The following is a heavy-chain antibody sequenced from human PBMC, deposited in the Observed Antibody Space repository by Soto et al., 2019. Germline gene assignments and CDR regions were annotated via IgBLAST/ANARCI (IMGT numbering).Heavy chain of an antibody. CDR3: AKDRHAYGSSGSWIYDY. D-gene: IGHD3-22*01. J-gene: IGHJ4*02. V-gene: IGHV3-30*18. CDR2: ISYDGNDK. Sequence: QVQLVESGGGVVQPGRSLRLSCVASEFTFSSYGMHWVRQAPGKGLEWVAVISYDGNDKYYADSVKGRFTISRDNSKNTLYLQMNSRRAEDTAVYYCAKDRHAYGSSGSWIYDYWGQGTLVTVSS. CDR1: EFTFSSYG.